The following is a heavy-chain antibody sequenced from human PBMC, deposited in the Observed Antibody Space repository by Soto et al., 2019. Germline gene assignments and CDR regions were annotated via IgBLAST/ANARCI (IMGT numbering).Heavy chain of an antibody. V-gene: IGHV4-59*01. CDR1: GGSISSYY. CDR3: ARDKFGGSYGIFDY. J-gene: IGHJ4*02. D-gene: IGHD1-26*01. CDR2: IYYSGST. Sequence: SETLSLTCTVSGGSISSYYWSWIRQPPGKGLEWIGYIYYSGSTNYNPSLKSRVTISVDTSKNQFSLKLSSVTAADTAVYYCARDKFGGSYGIFDYWGQGTPVTVSS.